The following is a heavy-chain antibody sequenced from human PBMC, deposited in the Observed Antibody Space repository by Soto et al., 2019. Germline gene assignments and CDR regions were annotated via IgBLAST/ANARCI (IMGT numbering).Heavy chain of an antibody. CDR1: GFTFSSYW. V-gene: IGHV3-7*03. J-gene: IGHJ1*01. Sequence: PGGSLRLSCAASGFTFSSYWMSWVRQAPGKGLEWVANIKQDGSEKYYVDSVKGRFTISRDNAKNSLYLQMNSLRAEDTAVYYCARVRGSSGWYLQHWRQGILVTVSS. D-gene: IGHD6-19*01. CDR2: IKQDGSEK. CDR3: ARVRGSSGWYLQH.